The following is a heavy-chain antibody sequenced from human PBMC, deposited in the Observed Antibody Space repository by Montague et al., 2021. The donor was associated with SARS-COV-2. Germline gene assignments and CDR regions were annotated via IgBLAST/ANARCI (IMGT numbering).Heavy chain of an antibody. D-gene: IGHD5-24*01. CDR3: ARDGYNAHQNYWYFDL. CDR1: GGSISTYY. Sequence: SETLSLTCTVSGGSISTYYCSWIRQPPGKGLEWIGYIYYSGSTNYSPSLKSRVTISVDTSKNQFSLKLSSVTAADTAVYYCARDGYNAHQNYWYFDLWGRGTLVTVSS. J-gene: IGHJ2*01. V-gene: IGHV4-59*12. CDR2: IYYSGST.